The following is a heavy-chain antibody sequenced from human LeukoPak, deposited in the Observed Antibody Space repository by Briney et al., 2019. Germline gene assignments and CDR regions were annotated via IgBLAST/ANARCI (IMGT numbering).Heavy chain of an antibody. CDR3: AKDFCSTSCYEAY. J-gene: IGHJ4*02. CDR1: GFTFSHYG. V-gene: IGHV3-30*02. CDR2: IRHDGNSK. D-gene: IGHD2-2*01. Sequence: GGSLRLSCAASGFTFSHYGMHWVRQAPGRALEWVAFIRHDGNSKHYADSVTGRFTISTDNSKNTLYLQMNSLTPEDTAVYYCAKDFCSTSCYEAYWGQGTLVTVSS.